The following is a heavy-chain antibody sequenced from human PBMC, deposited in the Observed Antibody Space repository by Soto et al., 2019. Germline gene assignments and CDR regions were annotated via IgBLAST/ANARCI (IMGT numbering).Heavy chain of an antibody. CDR2: IGTAGDT. Sequence: GESLKISCAASGFTFSSYDMHWVRQATGKGLEWVSAIGTAGDTYYPGSVKGRFTISRENAKNSLYLQMNSLRAEDTAVYYCARDSGVYSGYGLGAFDIWGQGTMVTVSS. J-gene: IGHJ3*02. CDR1: GFTFSSYD. V-gene: IGHV3-13*01. D-gene: IGHD5-12*01. CDR3: ARDSGVYSGYGLGAFDI.